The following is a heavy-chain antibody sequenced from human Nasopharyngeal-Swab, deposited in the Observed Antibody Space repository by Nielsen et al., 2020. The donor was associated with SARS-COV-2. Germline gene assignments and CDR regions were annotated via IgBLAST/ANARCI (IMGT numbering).Heavy chain of an antibody. Sequence: WIRQPRGKGLEWIGEINQSGSTNYNPSLKSRVTISVDTSKNQFSLKLSSVTAADTAVYYCARVTGYYYYYMDVWGKGTTVTVSS. D-gene: IGHD3-9*01. CDR3: ARVTGYYYYYMDV. V-gene: IGHV4-34*01. J-gene: IGHJ6*03. CDR2: INQSGST.